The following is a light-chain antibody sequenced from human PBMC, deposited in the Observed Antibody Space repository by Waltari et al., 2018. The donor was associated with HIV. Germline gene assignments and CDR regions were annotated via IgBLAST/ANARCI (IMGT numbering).Light chain of an antibody. CDR2: ADD. J-gene: IGLJ1*01. V-gene: IGLV1-40*01. Sequence: QSVLTQPPSVSGAPGQRVTISCTGSSSNIGAGYDVHWFQQLPGTAPKLLIYADDNRAAGVPGRVSGSKSGTSASLAITGLQAEDESDYYCQSYDSSLSGSFVFGTGTKVTVL. CDR1: SSNIGAGYD. CDR3: QSYDSSLSGSFV.